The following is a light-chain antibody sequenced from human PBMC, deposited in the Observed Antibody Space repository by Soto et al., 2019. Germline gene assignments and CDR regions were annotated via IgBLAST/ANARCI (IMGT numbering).Light chain of an antibody. Sequence: DIQMTQSPYSVSAAVGDRVTITCRASQGINKWLAWYQQKPGKAPQLLISAASTLRSVVPSRFSGSGSGTDFILTISNLQPEDFATYFCQQANSFPLPFGGGTRVEI. CDR2: AAS. J-gene: IGKJ4*01. V-gene: IGKV1-12*01. CDR1: QGINKW. CDR3: QQANSFPLP.